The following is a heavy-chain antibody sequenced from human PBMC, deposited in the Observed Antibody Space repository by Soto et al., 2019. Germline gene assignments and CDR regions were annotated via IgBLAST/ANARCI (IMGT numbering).Heavy chain of an antibody. Sequence: ASVQVSCQASGYTFTRYYMHWVRQAPGQGLEWMGIINPNNGNTNYAQKLQGRVTMTTDTSTSTAYMELRSLRSDDTAVYYCAREKRYSSSWPWGQGTLVTVSS. D-gene: IGHD6-13*01. V-gene: IGHV1-18*04. CDR3: AREKRYSSSWP. J-gene: IGHJ5*02. CDR2: INPNNGNT. CDR1: GYTFTRYY.